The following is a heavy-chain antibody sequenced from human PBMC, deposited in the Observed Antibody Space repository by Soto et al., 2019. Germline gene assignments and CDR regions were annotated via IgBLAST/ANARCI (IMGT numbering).Heavy chain of an antibody. Sequence: SETLSLTCAVYGGSFSGYYWSWIRQPPGKGLEWIGEINHSGSTNYNPSLKSRVTISVDTSKNQFSLKLSSVTAADTALYYCARGRELTRDAFDIWGQGKIVTV. CDR2: INHSGST. CDR3: ARGRELTRDAFDI. J-gene: IGHJ3*02. D-gene: IGHD1-7*01. CDR1: GGSFSGYY. V-gene: IGHV4-34*01.